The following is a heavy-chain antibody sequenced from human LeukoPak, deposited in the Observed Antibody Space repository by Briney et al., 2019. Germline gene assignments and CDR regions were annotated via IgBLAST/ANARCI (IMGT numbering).Heavy chain of an antibody. CDR1: GFTFSSYW. V-gene: IGHV3-74*01. CDR2: IISDGSIT. J-gene: IGHJ3*02. CDR3: ARVVYYYDSSGYPGAFDI. D-gene: IGHD3-22*01. Sequence: SGGSLRLSCAASGFTFSSYWMHWVRQAPGKGLVWVSRIISDGSITTYADSVKGRFTISRDNAKNTLYLQMNSLRAEGTAVYYCARVVYYYDSSGYPGAFDIWGQGTMVTVSS.